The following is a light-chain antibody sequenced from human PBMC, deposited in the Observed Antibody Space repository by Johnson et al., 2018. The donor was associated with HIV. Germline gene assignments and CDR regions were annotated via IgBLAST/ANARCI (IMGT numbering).Light chain of an antibody. CDR3: GTWDSGLGAVYV. J-gene: IGLJ1*01. CDR1: SSNIANNY. V-gene: IGLV1-51*02. Sequence: QSVLTQPPSVSAAPGQKVTISCSGSSSNIANNYVSWYQQLPGTAPKLLIYENNKRPSGIPDRFSGSKSGTSATLGITGLQTGDEADYYCGTWDSGLGAVYVFGPGTKVTVL. CDR2: ENN.